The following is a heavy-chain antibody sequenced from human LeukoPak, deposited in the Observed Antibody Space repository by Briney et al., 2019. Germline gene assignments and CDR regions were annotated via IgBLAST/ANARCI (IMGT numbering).Heavy chain of an antibody. V-gene: IGHV3-48*02. CDR1: GFTFNSYN. D-gene: IGHD6-6*01. CDR3: ARAYSSSSGRDAFDS. Sequence: GGSLRLSCAASGFTFNSYNMNWVRQAPGKGLEWVSYISSSSTIYYAASVKGRFTISRDSAKNSLFLQMNSLRDEDTAVYYCARAYSSSSGRDAFDSWGLGTLVTVSS. CDR2: ISSSSTI. J-gene: IGHJ3*02.